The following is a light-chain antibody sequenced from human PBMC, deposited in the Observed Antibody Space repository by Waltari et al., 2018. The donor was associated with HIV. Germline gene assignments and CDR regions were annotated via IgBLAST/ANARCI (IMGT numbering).Light chain of an antibody. J-gene: IGLJ2*01. V-gene: IGLV1-47*01. CDR2: RDN. CDR3: AAWDDTLKGFI. Sequence: QSVLTQPPSASGTPGQRVTISCSGSSFNIGRNYVSWYQQLPGTAPKVLIFRDNQRPSGVPDRFSGSKSGASASLAISGLRSEDESQYFCAAWDDTLKGFIFGGGTQLTVL. CDR1: SFNIGRNY.